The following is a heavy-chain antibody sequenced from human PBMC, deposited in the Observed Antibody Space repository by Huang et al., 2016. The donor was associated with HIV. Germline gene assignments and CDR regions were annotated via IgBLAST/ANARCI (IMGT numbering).Heavy chain of an antibody. D-gene: IGHD3-10*01. J-gene: IGHJ4*02. CDR3: ARAPHYGSGSYYY. CDR1: GGSFSGYY. V-gene: IGHV4-34*01. Sequence: QVQLHQWGAGLLKPSETLSLTCAVYGGSFSGYYWGWIRQPPGKGLEWIGEITHSGSTNDTPALKSRVTISEETSKNQFSLKLSSVTAADTAVYYCARAPHYGSGSYYYWGQGTLVTVSS. CDR2: ITHSGST.